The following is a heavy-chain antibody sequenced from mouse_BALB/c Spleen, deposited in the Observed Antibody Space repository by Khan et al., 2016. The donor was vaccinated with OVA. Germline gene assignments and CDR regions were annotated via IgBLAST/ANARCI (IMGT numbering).Heavy chain of an antibody. D-gene: IGHD1-1*01. CDR2: INPSNAYT. V-gene: IGHV1-4*01. Sequence: QVQLQQSGAELARPGASVKMSCKASGYTFTSYSMHWIKQRPGQGLEWIGNINPSNAYTNYNQKFKDKATLTAAKSSSTAYMQLSILTSEDSSVYYCARDFHYYGSRGALDYWGQGTSVTVSS. J-gene: IGHJ4*01. CDR3: ARDFHYYGSRGALDY. CDR1: GYTFTSYS.